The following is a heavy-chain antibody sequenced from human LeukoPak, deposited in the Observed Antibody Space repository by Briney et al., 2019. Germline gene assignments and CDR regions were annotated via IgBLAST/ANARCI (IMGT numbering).Heavy chain of an antibody. CDR2: IAVGSGNT. V-gene: IGHV1-58*02. D-gene: IGHD2/OR15-2a*01. Sequence: GTSVKVSCKASGFTFTSSAMQWVRQARGQRLEWIGWIAVGSGNTNYAQKFQERVTITRDMSTSTAYMELSSLRSEDTAVYYCAADFYRTQVFDYWGQGTLVTVSS. CDR3: AADFYRTQVFDY. CDR1: GFTFTSSA. J-gene: IGHJ4*02.